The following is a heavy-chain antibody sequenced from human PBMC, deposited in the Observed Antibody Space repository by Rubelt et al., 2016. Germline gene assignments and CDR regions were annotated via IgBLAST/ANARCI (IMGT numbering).Heavy chain of an antibody. CDR3: GRHTVRGVIGYYYGMDV. D-gene: IGHD3-10*01. V-gene: IGHV4-39*01. CDR2: VYYSGDT. Sequence: GTLSLTCTVSGGSIRSSTYYWGWIRQPPGKGLEWIGSVYYSGDTYYNPSLRGRLTISVDTAKNQFSLRLSSVTAADAAAYYCGRHTVRGVIGYYYGMDVWGQGPWSPST. J-gene: IGHJ6*02. CDR1: GGSIRSSTYY.